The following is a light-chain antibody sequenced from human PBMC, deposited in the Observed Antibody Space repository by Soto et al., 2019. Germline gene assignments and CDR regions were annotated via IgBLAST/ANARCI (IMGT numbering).Light chain of an antibody. V-gene: IGKV1-5*03. CDR2: KTS. J-gene: IGKJ1*01. CDR1: QSISSW. Sequence: DIQLTQSPSTLSASVGDRVTITCRASQSISSWLAWYQQKPGKAPKFLIYKTSNLESGVPSRFSGSGSGTEVTLTISSLQPDEFATYYCQYYNNYCWTFGQGTKVEIK. CDR3: QYYNNYCWT.